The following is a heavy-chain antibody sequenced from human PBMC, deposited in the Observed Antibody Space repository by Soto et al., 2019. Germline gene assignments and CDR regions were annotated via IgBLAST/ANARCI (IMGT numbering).Heavy chain of an antibody. Sequence: QLQLQESGPGLVKPSETLSLTCTVSGGSISSSSYYWGWIRQPPGKGLEWIGSIYYSGSTYYNPSLKSRVTISVDTSKNQFSLKLSSVTAADTAVYYCARAGIIAAAGTSEFDYWGQGTLVTVSS. CDR3: ARAGIIAAAGTSEFDY. CDR1: GGSISSSSYY. CDR2: IYYSGST. D-gene: IGHD6-13*01. J-gene: IGHJ4*02. V-gene: IGHV4-39*01.